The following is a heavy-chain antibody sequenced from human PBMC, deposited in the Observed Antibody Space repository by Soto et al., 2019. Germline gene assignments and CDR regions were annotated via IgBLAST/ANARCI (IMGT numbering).Heavy chain of an antibody. CDR1: GGSISSSSYY. CDR3: ASSGYSYVPFDY. CDR2: IYYSGST. Sequence: SETLSLTCTVSGGSISSSSYYWGWIRQPPGKGLEWIGSIYYSGSTYYNPSLKSRVTISVDTSKNQFSLKLSSVTAADTAVYYCASSGYSYVPFDYWGQGTLVTVSS. J-gene: IGHJ4*02. V-gene: IGHV4-39*01. D-gene: IGHD3-22*01.